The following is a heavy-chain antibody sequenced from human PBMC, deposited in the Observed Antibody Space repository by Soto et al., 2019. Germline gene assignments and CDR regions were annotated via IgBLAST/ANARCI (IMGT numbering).Heavy chain of an antibody. Sequence: QVQLQESGPGLVKPSGTLSLTCAVSGGSISSSNWWSWVCQPPGKGLEWIGEIYHSGSTNYNPSLKSRVTISVDKSKNQFSLKLSSVTAADTAVYYCARERAFGESSPGYYYYGMDVWGQGTTVTVSS. V-gene: IGHV4-4*02. CDR1: GGSISSSNW. CDR3: ARERAFGESSPGYYYYGMDV. D-gene: IGHD3-10*01. J-gene: IGHJ6*02. CDR2: IYHSGST.